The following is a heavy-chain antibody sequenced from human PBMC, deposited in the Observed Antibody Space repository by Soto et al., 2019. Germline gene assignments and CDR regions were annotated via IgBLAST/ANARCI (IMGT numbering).Heavy chain of an antibody. CDR3: ARDYQAVAGTPADAFDI. V-gene: IGHV1-46*01. D-gene: IGHD6-19*01. CDR2: INPSGGST. J-gene: IGHJ3*02. CDR1: GYTFTSYY. Sequence: ASVKVSCKASGYTFTSYYMHWVRQAPGQGLEWMGIINPSGGSTSYAQKFQGRVTMTRDTSTSTVYMELSSLRSEDTAVYYCARDYQAVAGTPADAFDIWGQGTMVTVSS.